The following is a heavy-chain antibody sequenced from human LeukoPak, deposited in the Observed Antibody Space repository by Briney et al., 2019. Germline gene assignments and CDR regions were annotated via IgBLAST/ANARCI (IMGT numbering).Heavy chain of an antibody. CDR3: ARDSGFWLY. CDR2: IYSHGDT. Sequence: PSETLSLTCTVSGDSITSGSYYWGWIRQTPGRGLEWIGNIYSHGDTSFNPSLKSRITMSVDTSKNQFSLKLNSVTAADTAVYFCARDSGFWLYWGQGTLVSVSS. V-gene: IGHV4-39*07. J-gene: IGHJ4*02. D-gene: IGHD3-22*01. CDR1: GDSITSGSYY.